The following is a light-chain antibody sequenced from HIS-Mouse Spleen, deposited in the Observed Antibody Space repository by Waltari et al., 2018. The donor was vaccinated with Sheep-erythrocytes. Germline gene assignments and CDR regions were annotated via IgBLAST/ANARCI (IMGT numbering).Light chain of an antibody. V-gene: IGKV1-39*01. J-gene: IGKJ3*01. CDR3: QQSYSTPQFT. CDR1: QSISSY. Sequence: DIQMTQSPSSLSASVGDRVTITCRASQSISSYLNWYQQKPGKAPKLLIYAASSLQSGVPSRFSGSGSGTDFTLTISSRQPEDVAAYYCQQSYSTPQFTFGPGTKVDIK. CDR2: AAS.